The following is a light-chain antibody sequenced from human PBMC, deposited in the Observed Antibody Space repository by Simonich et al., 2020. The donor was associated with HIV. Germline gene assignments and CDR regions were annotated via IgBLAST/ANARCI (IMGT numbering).Light chain of an antibody. V-gene: IGKV3-15*01. CDR2: GAS. CDR1: QSVSSN. CDR3: QQYGSSPYT. J-gene: IGKJ2*01. Sequence: EIVMTQSPPTLSVSPGERASLSCRASQSVSSNLAWYQPKPGQAPRLLIYGASTRATGIPARFSGSGSGTEFTLTISSMQSEDFAVYYCQQYGSSPYTFGQGTKLEIK.